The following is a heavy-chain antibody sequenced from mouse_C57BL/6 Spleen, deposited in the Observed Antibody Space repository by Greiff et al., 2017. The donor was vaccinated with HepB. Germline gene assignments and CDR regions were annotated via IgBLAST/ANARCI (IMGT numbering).Heavy chain of an antibody. V-gene: IGHV1-50*01. CDR1: GYTFTSYW. Sequence: QVQLKQSGAELVKPGASVKLSCKASGYTFTSYWMQWVKQRPGQGLEWIGEIDPSDSYTNYNQKFKGKATLTVDTSSSTAYMQLSSLTSEDSAVYYCARFMVTFDYWGQGTTLTVSS. J-gene: IGHJ2*01. CDR2: IDPSDSYT. CDR3: ARFMVTFDY. D-gene: IGHD2-2*01.